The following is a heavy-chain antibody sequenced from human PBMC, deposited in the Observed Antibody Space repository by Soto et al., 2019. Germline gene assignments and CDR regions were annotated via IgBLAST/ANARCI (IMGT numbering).Heavy chain of an antibody. V-gene: IGHV4-38-2*02. Sequence: SETLSLTCVVSSYVIESGHYWGWVRQPPGKGLEWVGSIYYSGSTYYNPSLKSRVTISVDTSKNQFSLKLSSVTAADTAVYYCARDQGLLPYWYFDLWGRGTLVTVSS. CDR2: IYYSGST. D-gene: IGHD3-22*01. J-gene: IGHJ2*01. CDR1: SYVIESGHY. CDR3: ARDQGLLPYWYFDL.